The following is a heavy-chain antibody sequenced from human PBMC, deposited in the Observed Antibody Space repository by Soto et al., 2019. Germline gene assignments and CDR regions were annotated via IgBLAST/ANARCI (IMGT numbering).Heavy chain of an antibody. Sequence: PGGSLRLSCAASGFTFSSYWMSWVRQAPGKGLEWVANIKQDGSEKYYVDSVKGRFTISRDNAKNPLYLQMNSLRAEDTAVYYCARDVVPAAMFYYYYMDVWGKGTTVTVSS. CDR2: IKQDGSEK. D-gene: IGHD2-2*01. J-gene: IGHJ6*03. V-gene: IGHV3-7*01. CDR3: ARDVVPAAMFYYYYMDV. CDR1: GFTFSSYW.